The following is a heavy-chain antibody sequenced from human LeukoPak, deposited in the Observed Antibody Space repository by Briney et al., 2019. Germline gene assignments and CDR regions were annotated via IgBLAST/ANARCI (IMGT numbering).Heavy chain of an antibody. CDR1: GYTFTGYY. J-gene: IGHJ4*02. V-gene: IGHV1-2*02. Sequence: ASVKVSCKASGYTFTGYYMHWVRQAPGQGLEWMGWINPNSGGTNYAQKFQGRVTMTRDTSISTAYMELSSLRSDDTAVYYCAREVLGTMVRGVRGFDYWGQGTLVTVSS. D-gene: IGHD3-10*01. CDR2: INPNSGGT. CDR3: AREVLGTMVRGVRGFDY.